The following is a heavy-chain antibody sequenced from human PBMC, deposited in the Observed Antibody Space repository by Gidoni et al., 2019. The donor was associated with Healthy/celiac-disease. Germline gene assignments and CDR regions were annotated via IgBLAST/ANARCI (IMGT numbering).Heavy chain of an antibody. Sequence: EVQLVETGGGLIQPGGSLRLSCAASGFTVSSNYMSWVRQAPGKGLEWVSVIYSGGSTYYADSVKGRFTISRDNSKNTLYLQMNSLRAEDTAVYYCARGVDYSDYGMDVWGQGTTVTVSS. V-gene: IGHV3-53*02. CDR3: ARGVDYSDYGMDV. D-gene: IGHD3-10*01. CDR1: GFTVSSNY. CDR2: IYSGGST. J-gene: IGHJ6*02.